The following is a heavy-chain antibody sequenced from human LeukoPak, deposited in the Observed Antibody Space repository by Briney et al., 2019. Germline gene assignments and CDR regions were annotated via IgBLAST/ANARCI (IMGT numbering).Heavy chain of an antibody. J-gene: IGHJ3*02. CDR1: GGSVSTIGYS. CDR2: IYQSGST. Sequence: PSETLSLTCGVSGGSVSTIGYSWSWIRQPPGKGPEWIGYIYQSGSTSYNPSLQSRVTISIDKSKNQFSLKLSSVTAADTAVYYCARDSYYDNSGEGAFDIWGQGTLVTVSS. V-gene: IGHV4-30-2*01. D-gene: IGHD3-22*01. CDR3: ARDSYYDNSGEGAFDI.